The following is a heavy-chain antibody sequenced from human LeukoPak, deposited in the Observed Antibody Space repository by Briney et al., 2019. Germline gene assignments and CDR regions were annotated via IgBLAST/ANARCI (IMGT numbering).Heavy chain of an antibody. Sequence: SETLSLTCAVYGGSFSGYYWSWIRQPPGKGLEWIGEINHSGSTNYNPSLKGRVTISVDTSKNQFSLKLSSVTAADTAVYYCARAIYIAARPAAPLFDYWGQGTLVTVSS. CDR1: GGSFSGYY. J-gene: IGHJ4*02. CDR3: ARAIYIAARPAAPLFDY. D-gene: IGHD6-6*01. V-gene: IGHV4-34*01. CDR2: INHSGST.